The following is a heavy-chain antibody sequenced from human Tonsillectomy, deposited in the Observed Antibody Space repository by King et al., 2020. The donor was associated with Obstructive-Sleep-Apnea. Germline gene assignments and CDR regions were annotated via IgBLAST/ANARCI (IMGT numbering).Heavy chain of an antibody. CDR2: ISGSGGST. V-gene: IGHV3-23*04. Sequence: QLVQSGGGLVQPGGSLRLSCAASGFTSSSYGISWVRQAPQKGLEWVSAISGSGGSTYYADSVKGRFTISRDNSKNMLYLQMNSLRAEDTAVYYCAKDRSSSWYEELSPNWFDPWGQGTLVIVSS. CDR3: AKDRSSSWYEELSPNWFDP. CDR1: GFTSSSYG. J-gene: IGHJ5*02. D-gene: IGHD6-13*01.